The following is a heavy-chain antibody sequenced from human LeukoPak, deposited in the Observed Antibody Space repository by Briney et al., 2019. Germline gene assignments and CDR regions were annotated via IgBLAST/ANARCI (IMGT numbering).Heavy chain of an antibody. Sequence: ASVKVSCKASGYTFTGYYMHWVRQAPGQGLEWMGWTNPNSGGTNYAQKFQGRVTMTRDTSISTAYMELSRLRSDDTAVYYCASDILTGSPPFDYWGQGTLVTVSS. J-gene: IGHJ4*02. CDR2: TNPNSGGT. CDR3: ASDILTGSPPFDY. D-gene: IGHD3-9*01. V-gene: IGHV1-2*02. CDR1: GYTFTGYY.